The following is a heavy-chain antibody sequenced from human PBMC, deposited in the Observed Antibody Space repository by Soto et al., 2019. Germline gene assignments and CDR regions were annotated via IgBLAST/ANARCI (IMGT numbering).Heavy chain of an antibody. CDR2: ISGSGGST. Sequence: GGSLRLSWAASGLTFSSYAMSWVRQATGKGLEWVSAISGSGGSTYYADSVKGRFTISRDNSKNTLYLQMNSLRAEDTAVYYCAKGVVVPKPLYYFDYWGQGTLVTVSS. J-gene: IGHJ4*02. CDR3: AKGVVVPKPLYYFDY. V-gene: IGHV3-23*01. D-gene: IGHD2-2*01. CDR1: GLTFSSYA.